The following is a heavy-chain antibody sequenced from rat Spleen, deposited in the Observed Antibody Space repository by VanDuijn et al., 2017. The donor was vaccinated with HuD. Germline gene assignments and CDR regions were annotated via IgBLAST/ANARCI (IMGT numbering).Heavy chain of an antibody. J-gene: IGHJ2*01. CDR2: INSAGST. CDR3: AREREYYYRGLDY. D-gene: IGHD1-2*01. CDR1: AYSITSTYR. Sequence: QLQESGPGLVKPSQSLSLTCSVTAYSITSTYRWTWIRKFPGNKLEWMGCINSAGSTNYNPSLKSRISITRDTSKNQFFLQVNSVTTEDTATYYCAREREYYYRGLDYWGQGVMVTVSS. V-gene: IGHV3-3*01.